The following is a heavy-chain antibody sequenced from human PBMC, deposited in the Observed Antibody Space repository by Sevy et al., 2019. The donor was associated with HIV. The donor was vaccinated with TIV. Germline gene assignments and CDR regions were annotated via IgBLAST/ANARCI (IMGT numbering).Heavy chain of an antibody. J-gene: IGHJ4*02. Sequence: ASVKVSCKSSGRTFRSNAISWVRQAPGQGLEWMGGMIPMFGTANYAQKFQGRVTITADESASTAYMELSSLRSDDTAIYYCARSISWYASFDYWGQGTLVTVSS. V-gene: IGHV1-69*13. CDR2: MIPMFGTA. CDR1: GRTFRSNA. CDR3: ARSISWYASFDY. D-gene: IGHD6-13*01.